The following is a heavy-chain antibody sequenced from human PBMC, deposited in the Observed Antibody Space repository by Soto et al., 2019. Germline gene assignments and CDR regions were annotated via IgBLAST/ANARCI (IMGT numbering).Heavy chain of an antibody. CDR1: GVSISSGDNY. D-gene: IGHD3-3*01. Sequence: QVQLQESGPGLVKPSQTLSLTCNVAGVSISSGDNYWTWIRQPPGKGLEWIGYIYYSGTTFYNPSLKSRVTISLDTSKNQFSLKLSSGTAADTAMYYCARGRGYRLQYFDYWGQGTLVTVSS. CDR3: ARGRGYRLQYFDY. V-gene: IGHV4-30-4*01. CDR2: IYYSGTT. J-gene: IGHJ4*02.